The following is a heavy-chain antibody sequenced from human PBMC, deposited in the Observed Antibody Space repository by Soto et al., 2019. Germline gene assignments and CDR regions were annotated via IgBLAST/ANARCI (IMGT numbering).Heavy chain of an antibody. CDR3: ARLMRYYYDSSGYYLFDY. Sequence: SETLSLTCTVSGGSISSYYWSWIRQPPGKGLEWIGYIYYSGSTNYNPSLKSRVTISVDTSKNQFSLKLSSVTAADTAVYYCARLMRYYYDSSGYYLFDYWGQGTLVTVSS. CDR2: IYYSGST. CDR1: GGSISSYY. D-gene: IGHD3-22*01. J-gene: IGHJ4*02. V-gene: IGHV4-59*08.